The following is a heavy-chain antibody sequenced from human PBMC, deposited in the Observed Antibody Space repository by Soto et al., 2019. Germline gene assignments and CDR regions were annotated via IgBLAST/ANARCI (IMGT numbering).Heavy chain of an antibody. Sequence: GGSLRLSCAASGFTFSSYGMHWVRQAPGKGLEWVAVIWYDGSNKYYADSVKGRFTISRDNSKNTLYLQMNSLRAEDTAVYYCARDIGVGATARLDVWGQGTTVTVSS. CDR2: IWYDGSNK. D-gene: IGHD1-26*01. V-gene: IGHV3-33*01. CDR3: ARDIGVGATARLDV. CDR1: GFTFSSYG. J-gene: IGHJ6*02.